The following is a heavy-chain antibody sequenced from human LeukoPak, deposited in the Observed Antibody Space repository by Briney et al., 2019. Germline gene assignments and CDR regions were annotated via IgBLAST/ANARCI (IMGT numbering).Heavy chain of an antibody. CDR3: ARAPRGYDFWSGYYPDY. V-gene: IGHV3-21*01. Sequence: GGSLRLSCAVSGFTFNYYGMNWVRQAPGKGLEWVSSISSDGTYIYYADSVKGRFTISRDTAKNSLYLHMNSLRAEDTAVYYCARAPRGYDFWSGYYPDYCGQGTLVTVSS. J-gene: IGHJ4*02. D-gene: IGHD3-3*01. CDR2: ISSDGTYI. CDR1: GFTFNYYG.